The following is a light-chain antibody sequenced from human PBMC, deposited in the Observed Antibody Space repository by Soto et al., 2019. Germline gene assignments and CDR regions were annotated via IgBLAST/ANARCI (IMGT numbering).Light chain of an antibody. J-gene: IGLJ2*01. CDR2: SNT. CDR3: AAWDDSLNGVV. CDR1: SSNIGSHT. Sequence: QSVLTQPPSASGTPGQTIAISCSGGSSNIGSHTVNWYQQLPRTAPRLLIYSNTLRPSGVPGRFSGSKSGTSASLAISGLQSEYEGDYFCAAWDDSLNGVVFGGGTKLAV. V-gene: IGLV1-44*01.